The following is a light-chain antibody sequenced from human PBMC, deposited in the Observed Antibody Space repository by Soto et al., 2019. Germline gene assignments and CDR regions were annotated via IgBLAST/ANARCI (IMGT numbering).Light chain of an antibody. Sequence: DIQMTQSPSSLSASVGGRVTFTCRASQNIRTYLNWYQQKPGKVPDLLIYSASGLRSGVPSRFSGSGSGTDFTLTISSLQPEDFATYFCQQSFSSPWTFGQGTKVVIK. V-gene: IGKV1-39*01. J-gene: IGKJ1*01. CDR3: QQSFSSPWT. CDR2: SAS. CDR1: QNIRTY.